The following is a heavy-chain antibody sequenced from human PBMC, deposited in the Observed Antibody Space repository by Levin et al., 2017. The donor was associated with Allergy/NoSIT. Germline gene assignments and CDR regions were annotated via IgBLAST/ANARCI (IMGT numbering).Heavy chain of an antibody. CDR2: IHHSGSA. CDR3: ARDECAWLGECYGMDV. D-gene: IGHD3-10*01. V-gene: IGHV4-31*03. J-gene: IGHJ6*02. Sequence: SETLSLTCTVSGASISGGTLYWSWIRQRPGKGLEWIGFIHHSGSAYYNPSLKSRLTMSLDTSKSQFSLRVTSVTVADTDVYYCARDECAWLGECYGMDVWGQGTTVIVSS. CDR1: GASISGGTLY.